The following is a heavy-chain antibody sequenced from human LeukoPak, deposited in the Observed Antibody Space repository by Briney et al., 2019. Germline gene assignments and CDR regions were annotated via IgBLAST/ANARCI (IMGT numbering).Heavy chain of an antibody. J-gene: IGHJ4*02. Sequence: KPGGSLRLSCAASGFTFSSYAMSWVRQAPGKGLEWVSSISSSSSYIYYADSVKGRFTVSRDNAKNSLYLQMNSLGAEDTAVYYCARDFGSTRDDYWGQGTLVTVSS. CDR1: GFTFSSYA. V-gene: IGHV3-21*01. CDR3: ARDFGSTRDDY. CDR2: ISSSSSYI. D-gene: IGHD2-2*01.